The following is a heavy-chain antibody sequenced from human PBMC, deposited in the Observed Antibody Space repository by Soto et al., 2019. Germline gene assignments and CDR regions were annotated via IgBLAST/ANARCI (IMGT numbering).Heavy chain of an antibody. J-gene: IGHJ4*02. V-gene: IGHV3-49*03. D-gene: IGHD2-15*01. Sequence: GGSRRLSWTASGFTSGDYAMIWFRQAPGKGLEWVGFIRSKAYGGTTEYAASVKGRFTISRDDSKSIAYLQMNSLKTEDTAVYYFIMVRGVAALSHYPGQTLLVTVS. CDR3: IMVRGVAALSHY. CDR2: IRSKAYGGTT. CDR1: GFTSGDYA.